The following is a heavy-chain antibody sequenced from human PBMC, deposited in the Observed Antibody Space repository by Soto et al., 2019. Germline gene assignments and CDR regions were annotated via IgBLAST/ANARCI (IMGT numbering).Heavy chain of an antibody. CDR2: IGKTGSDV. Sequence: PGGSLRLSCAGSGFTFSGYYMTWMRQAPGKGLEWVSFIGKTGSDVHYADSVEGRFTISRDNARNSLYLQMNSLTADDTAVYYCAREIGNRLPYGPVDYWGQGTVVTVSS. J-gene: IGHJ4*02. CDR1: GFTFSGYY. D-gene: IGHD3-10*01. V-gene: IGHV3-11*01. CDR3: AREIGNRLPYGPVDY.